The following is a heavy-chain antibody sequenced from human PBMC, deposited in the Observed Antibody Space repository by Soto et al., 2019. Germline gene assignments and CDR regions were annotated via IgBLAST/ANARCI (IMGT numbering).Heavy chain of an antibody. V-gene: IGHV1-69*01. J-gene: IGHJ5*02. CDR3: ARGPIFPGATSWLDP. CDR2: IIPMTGTP. Sequence: QVQLVQSGAEVKTPGSSVEVSCKASGGIFSSFSITWVRQVPGHGLEWMGGIIPMTGTPNYAEKFQGRLTLTAAASTRTAYLLLSSLKSEDTAVYYCARGPIFPGATSWLDPWGQGTVVIVSS. CDR1: GGIFSSFS. D-gene: IGHD2-21*01.